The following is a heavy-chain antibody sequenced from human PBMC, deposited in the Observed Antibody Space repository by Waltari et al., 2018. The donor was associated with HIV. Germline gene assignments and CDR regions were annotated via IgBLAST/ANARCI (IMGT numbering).Heavy chain of an antibody. CDR3: VKEHQYSHTWYSYYGMDV. J-gene: IGHJ6*02. D-gene: IGHD6-13*01. Sequence: EVQVLESGGALVQPGGSLRLSCAASGFNFTNYGMSWVRQAPGKGLEWVLTISGSGGSTYYADSVKGRFTVSRDNSKNTLYLQMNSLRAEDTAVYFCVKEHQYSHTWYSYYGMDVWGQGTTVTVSS. V-gene: IGHV3-23*01. CDR2: ISGSGGST. CDR1: GFNFTNYG.